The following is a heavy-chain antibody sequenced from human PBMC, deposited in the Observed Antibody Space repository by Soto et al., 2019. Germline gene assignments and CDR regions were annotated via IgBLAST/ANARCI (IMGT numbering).Heavy chain of an antibody. D-gene: IGHD5-18*01. CDR2: VYNSGST. CDR3: ARDIYSYGSVGTPDI. J-gene: IGHJ3*02. Sequence: PSETLSLTCTVFGGSIRSYYWSWVRRPPGKGLEWIGYVYNSGSTTYSPSFKSRVTISADTSRNQFSLKLTSVTAEDTGVYFCARDIYSYGSVGTPDIWGQGTMVTVSS. V-gene: IGHV4-59*01. CDR1: GGSIRSYY.